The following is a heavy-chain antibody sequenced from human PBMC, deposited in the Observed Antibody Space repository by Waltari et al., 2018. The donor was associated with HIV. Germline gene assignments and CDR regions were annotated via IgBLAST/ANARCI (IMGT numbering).Heavy chain of an antibody. CDR2: IYYSGGT. J-gene: IGHJ6*02. CDR3: AIVVGYFSRSSCPGDQYDYGMDV. D-gene: IGHD2-2*01. V-gene: IGHV4-39*07. Sequence: QVLLQESGPGLVKPSETLSLTCTVSGDSISSSSYYWGWIRQPPGKGLEWIGTIYYSGGTCDNPPLQSRVTISIDTSKNQFSLNLSSVPAADTALYYCAIVVGYFSRSSCPGDQYDYGMDVWGQGTTVTVYS. CDR1: GDSISSSSYY.